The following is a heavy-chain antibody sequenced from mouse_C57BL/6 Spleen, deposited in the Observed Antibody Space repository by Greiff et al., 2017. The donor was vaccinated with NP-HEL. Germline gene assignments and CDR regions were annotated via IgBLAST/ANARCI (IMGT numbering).Heavy chain of an antibody. D-gene: IGHD2-4*01. CDR1: GFSLTSYG. J-gene: IGHJ3*01. CDR2: IWRGGST. Sequence: VQLQQSGPGLVQPSQSLSITCTVSGFSLTSYGVHWVRQSPGKGLEWLGVIWRGGSTDYNAAFMSRLSITKDNSKSQVFFKMNSLQADDTAIYYCAKEWDDYDDRFAYWGQGTLVTVSA. V-gene: IGHV2-5*01. CDR3: AKEWDDYDDRFAY.